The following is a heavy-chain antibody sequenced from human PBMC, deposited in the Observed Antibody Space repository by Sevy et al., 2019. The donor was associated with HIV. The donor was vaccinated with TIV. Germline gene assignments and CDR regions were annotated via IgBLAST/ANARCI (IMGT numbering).Heavy chain of an antibody. CDR2: ISKDGTNK. J-gene: IGHJ5*01. CDR3: AKEGYYYDSHSADWFDS. Sequence: GGSLRLSCSASGFNISPYALHWVRQTPGKGLQWLAVISKDGTNKDYADFVKGRFSLSRDNSKNTLYLQMSNRRHEDTAVYYCAKEGYYYDSHSADWFDSWGQGTLVTVSS. CDR1: GFNISPYA. D-gene: IGHD3-22*01. V-gene: IGHV3-30*04.